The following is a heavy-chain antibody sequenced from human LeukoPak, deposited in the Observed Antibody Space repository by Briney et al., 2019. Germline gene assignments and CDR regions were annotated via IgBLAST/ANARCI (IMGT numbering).Heavy chain of an antibody. D-gene: IGHD6-6*01. CDR3: ARHKAYSSSSPFDY. V-gene: IGHV4-59*08. Sequence: PSETLSLTCSISGGSISSLYWSWIRQPPGKGLEWIGYIYYTGSTNYNPSLKSRVTMFVDMSKNQFSLRLSSVTAADTAVYYCARHKAYSSSSPFDYWGQGTLVTVSS. CDR2: IYYTGST. J-gene: IGHJ4*02. CDR1: GGSISSLY.